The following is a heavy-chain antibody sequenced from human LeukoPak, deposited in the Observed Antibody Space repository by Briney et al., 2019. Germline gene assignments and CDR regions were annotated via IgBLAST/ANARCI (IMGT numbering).Heavy chain of an antibody. Sequence: GGSLRLSCAASGFTFSTYWMTWVRQAPGKGLEWVANMKGDGSEIYYVDSVKGRFTISRDNAKNLLYLQMNSLRAEDAAVYYCARPGYTAGYDIWGQGTLVTVSS. CDR2: MKGDGSEI. D-gene: IGHD3-9*01. V-gene: IGHV3-7*01. J-gene: IGHJ3*02. CDR3: ARPGYTAGYDI. CDR1: GFTFSTYW.